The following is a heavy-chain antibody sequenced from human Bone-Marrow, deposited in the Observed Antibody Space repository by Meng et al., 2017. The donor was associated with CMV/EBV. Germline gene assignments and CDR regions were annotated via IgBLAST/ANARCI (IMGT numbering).Heavy chain of an antibody. Sequence: SVKVSCKASGDTFSSYAISWVRQAPGQGLEWMGGIIPIIGIANYAQKFQGRVTITADKSTSTAYMELSSLRSEHTAVYYCARASPVVTGLHDAFDIWGQGTMVTVSS. CDR3: ARASPVVTGLHDAFDI. J-gene: IGHJ3*02. D-gene: IGHD3-22*01. CDR2: IIPIIGIA. CDR1: GDTFSSYA. V-gene: IGHV1-69*10.